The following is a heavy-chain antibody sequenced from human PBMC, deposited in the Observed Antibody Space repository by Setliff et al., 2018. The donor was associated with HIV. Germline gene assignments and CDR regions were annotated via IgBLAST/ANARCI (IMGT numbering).Heavy chain of an antibody. CDR2: LYYSGST. CDR1: GGSVSSTTYF. V-gene: IGHV4-39*07. Sequence: KPSETLSLTCTVSGGSVSSTTYFWGWIRQAPGKGLQWIGSLYYSGSTYYNPSLKSRVSISLDTSKNQFSLKLSSVTAADTAVYYCARGRGSYWGQGTLVTVSS. D-gene: IGHD1-26*01. CDR3: ARGRGSY. J-gene: IGHJ4*02.